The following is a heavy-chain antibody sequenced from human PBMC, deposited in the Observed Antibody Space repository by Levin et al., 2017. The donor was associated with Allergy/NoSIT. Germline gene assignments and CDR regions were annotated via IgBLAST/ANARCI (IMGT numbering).Heavy chain of an antibody. Sequence: GESLKISCAASGFTFSSYAMHWVRQAPGKGLEWVAVISYDGSNKYYADSVKGRFTISRDNSKNTLYLQMNSLRAEDTAVYYCARDSAGTRFGELLSSAYYYDGMDGWGQGTTVTVSS. CDR2: ISYDGSNK. V-gene: IGHV3-30-3*01. CDR3: ARDSAGTRFGELLSSAYYYDGMDG. D-gene: IGHD3-10*01. J-gene: IGHJ6*02. CDR1: GFTFSSYA.